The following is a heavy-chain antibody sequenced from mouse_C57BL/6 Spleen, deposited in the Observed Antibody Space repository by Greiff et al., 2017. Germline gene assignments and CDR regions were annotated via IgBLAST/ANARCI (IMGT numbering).Heavy chain of an antibody. V-gene: IGHV1-15*01. Sequence: QVQLKESGAELVRPGASVTLSCKASGYTFTDYEMHWVKQTPVHGLEWIGAIDPATGGTAYNQKFKGKAILTADKSSSTAYMELRSLTSEDSAVYYCTNYYGSLFAYWGQGTLVTVSA. CDR2: IDPATGGT. J-gene: IGHJ3*01. CDR3: TNYYGSLFAY. D-gene: IGHD1-1*01. CDR1: GYTFTDYE.